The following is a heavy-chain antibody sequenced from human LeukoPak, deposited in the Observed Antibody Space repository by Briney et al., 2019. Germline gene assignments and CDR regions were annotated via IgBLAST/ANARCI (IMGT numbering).Heavy chain of an antibody. CDR1: GFTFDDYA. CDR3: ARDPPVDYYDSSGYYPDAFDI. CDR2: ISWNSGSI. J-gene: IGHJ3*02. D-gene: IGHD3-22*01. Sequence: GGSLRLSCAASGFTFDDYAMHWVRQAPGKGLKWVPGISWNSGSIGYADSVKGRFTISRDNAKNSLYLQMNSLRAEDTAVYYCARDPPVDYYDSSGYYPDAFDIWGQGTMVTVSS. V-gene: IGHV3-9*01.